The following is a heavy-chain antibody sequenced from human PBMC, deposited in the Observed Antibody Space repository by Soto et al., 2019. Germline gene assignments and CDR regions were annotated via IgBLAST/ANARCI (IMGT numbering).Heavy chain of an antibody. CDR1: GGSISSSSYY. V-gene: IGHV4-39*01. CDR2: IYYSGST. D-gene: IGHD6-13*01. CDR3: ARSQQLADLDY. Sequence: KPSETLSLTCTVSGGSISSSSYYWGWIRQPPGKGLEWIGSIYYSGSTYYNPSLKSRVTISVDTSKNQFSLKLSSVTAADTAVYYCARSQQLADLDYWGQGTLVTAPQ. J-gene: IGHJ4*02.